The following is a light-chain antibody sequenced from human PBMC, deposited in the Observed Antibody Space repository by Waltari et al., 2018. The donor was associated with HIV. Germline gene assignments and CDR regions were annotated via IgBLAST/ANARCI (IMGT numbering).Light chain of an antibody. CDR2: EVS. V-gene: IGLV2-23*02. CDR3: CSYAGSYTV. J-gene: IGLJ2*01. CDR1: RSDVGNYDL. Sequence: QSALTQPASVSGSPGQSITLSCTGTRSDVGNYDLVSWYQHLPGKAPKLMIYEVSKRPSGVSNRFSGSKSGNTASLTISGLQAEDEGDYYCCSYAGSYTVFGGGTKLTVL.